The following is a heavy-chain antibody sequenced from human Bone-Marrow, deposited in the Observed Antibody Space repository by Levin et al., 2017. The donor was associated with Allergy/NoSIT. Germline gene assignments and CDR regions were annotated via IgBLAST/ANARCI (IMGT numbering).Heavy chain of an antibody. D-gene: IGHD3-10*01. CDR1: GGTFSSYA. J-gene: IGHJ5*02. Sequence: SVKVSCKASGGTFSSYAISWVRQAPGQGLEWMGGIIPIFGTANYAQKFQGRVTITADKSTSTAYMELSSLRSEDTAVYYCARVSVEGYYGSGSYRWFDPWGQGTLVTVSS. CDR2: IIPIFGTA. CDR3: ARVSVEGYYGSGSYRWFDP. V-gene: IGHV1-69*06.